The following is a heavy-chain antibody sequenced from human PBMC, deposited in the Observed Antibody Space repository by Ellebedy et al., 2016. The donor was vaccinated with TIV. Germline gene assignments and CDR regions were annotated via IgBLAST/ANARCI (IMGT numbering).Heavy chain of an antibody. V-gene: IGHV4-30-4*01. Sequence: SETLSLTCTVSGGSISSGDYYWSWIRQPPGKGLEWIGYIYYSGSTYYNPSLKSRVTISVDTSKNQFSLKLSSVTAADTAVYYCATLTTVVTAESQYYFDHWGQGTLVTVSS. CDR2: IYYSGST. CDR1: GGSISSGDYY. D-gene: IGHD4-23*01. J-gene: IGHJ4*02. CDR3: ATLTTVVTAESQYYFDH.